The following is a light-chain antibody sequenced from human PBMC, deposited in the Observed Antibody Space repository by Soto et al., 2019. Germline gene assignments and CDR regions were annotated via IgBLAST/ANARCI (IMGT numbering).Light chain of an antibody. V-gene: IGKV1-5*03. J-gene: IGKJ4*01. CDR3: QQYNSSPLT. CDR1: QSISSW. Sequence: DIQMPQSPSTLSASVGDRVTITCRASQSISSWLAWYQQKPGKAPKLLIYQASSLESGVQSRFGGSGSGTEFTLTISSLQPDDFATYYCQQYNSSPLTFGGGTKVEIK. CDR2: QAS.